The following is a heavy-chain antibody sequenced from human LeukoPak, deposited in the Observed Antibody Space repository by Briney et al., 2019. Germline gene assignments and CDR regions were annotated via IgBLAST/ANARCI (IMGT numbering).Heavy chain of an antibody. J-gene: IGHJ4*02. V-gene: IGHV1-2*02. CDR3: ARAGWNYANY. D-gene: IGHD1-7*01. CDR1: GYTFTAYY. CDR2: INPNSGGT. Sequence: ASVKVSCKASGYTFTAYYIHWVRQAPGQGLEWMGWINPNSGGTSYAQKFQGKVTMTRDTSISTAYMELSSLRSDDTAVYYCARAGWNYANYWGQGTLVTVSS.